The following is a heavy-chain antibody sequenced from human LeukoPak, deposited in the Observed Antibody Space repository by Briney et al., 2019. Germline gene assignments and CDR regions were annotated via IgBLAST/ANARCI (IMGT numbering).Heavy chain of an antibody. J-gene: IGHJ4*02. Sequence: QPGGSLRLSCVASGFILSNFAMSWVRQAPGKGLEWVSAMRGSGYTYYADSVKGRFTISRDNSKNTLFLQLNSLRVEDTAIYYCAKHHFGDLLNHCDYWGQGTLVTVSS. CDR3: AKHHFGDLLNHCDY. CDR1: GFILSNFA. CDR2: MRGSGYT. D-gene: IGHD3-10*01. V-gene: IGHV3-23*01.